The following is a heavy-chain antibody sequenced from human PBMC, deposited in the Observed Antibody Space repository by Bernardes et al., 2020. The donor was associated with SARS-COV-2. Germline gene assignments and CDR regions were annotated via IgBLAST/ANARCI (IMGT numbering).Heavy chain of an antibody. J-gene: IGHJ4*02. CDR1: GGSISSSSYY. Sequence: ETLSLTCTVSGGSISSSSYYWGWIRQPPGKGLEWIGSIYYSGSTYYNPSLKSRVTISVDTSKNQFSLKLSSVTAADTAVYYCATAYGSGSYYRELTFDYWGQGTLVTVSS. D-gene: IGHD3-10*01. CDR2: IYYSGST. V-gene: IGHV4-39*01. CDR3: ATAYGSGSYYRELTFDY.